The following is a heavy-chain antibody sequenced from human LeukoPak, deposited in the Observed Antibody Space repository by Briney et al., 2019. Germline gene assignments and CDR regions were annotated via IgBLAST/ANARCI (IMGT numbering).Heavy chain of an antibody. CDR1: GFTFSSYG. CDR3: ARLYYYDSSGLDY. V-gene: IGHV3-33*01. Sequence: GGSLRLSCAASGFTFSSYGMHWVHQAPGKGLEWVAVIWYDGSNKYYADSVKGRFTISRDNSKNTLYLQMNSLRAEDTAVYYCARLYYYDSSGLDYWGQGTLVTVSS. CDR2: IWYDGSNK. J-gene: IGHJ4*02. D-gene: IGHD3-22*01.